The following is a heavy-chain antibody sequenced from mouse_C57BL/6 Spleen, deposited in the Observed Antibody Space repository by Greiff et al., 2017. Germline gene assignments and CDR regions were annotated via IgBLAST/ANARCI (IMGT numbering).Heavy chain of an antibody. CDR3: ATLIYYGNYRDY. CDR1: GFNITDDY. CDR2: IDPENGDT. J-gene: IGHJ2*01. Sequence: EVQLQQSGAELVRPGASVKLSCTASGFNITDDYMHWVKQRPEQGLEWIGWIDPENGDTESASKFQGTATITADTSANTAYMQLSSLTSEDTAVYYCATLIYYGNYRDYWGQGTTLTVSS. V-gene: IGHV14-4*01. D-gene: IGHD2-1*01.